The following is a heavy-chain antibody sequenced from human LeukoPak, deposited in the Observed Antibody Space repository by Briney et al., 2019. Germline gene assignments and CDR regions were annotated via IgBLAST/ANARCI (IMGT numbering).Heavy chain of an antibody. CDR1: GFTFSGSA. CDR3: TTSGSYTTYGMDV. Sequence: GGSLRLSCAASGFTFSGSAMHWVRQASGKGLEWVGRIRSKANSYATAYAASVKGRFTISRDDSKNTVYLQMNSLKTEDTAVYYCTTSGSYTTYGMDVWGQGTTVTVSS. J-gene: IGHJ6*02. D-gene: IGHD1-26*01. CDR2: IRSKANSYAT. V-gene: IGHV3-73*01.